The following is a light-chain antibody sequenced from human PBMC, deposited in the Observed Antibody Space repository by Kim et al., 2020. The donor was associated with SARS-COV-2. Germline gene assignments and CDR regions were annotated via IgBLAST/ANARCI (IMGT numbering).Light chain of an antibody. CDR3: QQRSSWPIT. Sequence: EVVLTQSPATLSLSPGERATLSCRASQGISGYLAWYQQKPGQPPRLLTYEASIRAPGIPARFSGSGSGTDFTLTISSLEPEDFAVYHCQQRSSWPITFGQGTRLEIK. J-gene: IGKJ5*01. CDR2: EAS. CDR1: QGISGY. V-gene: IGKV3-11*01.